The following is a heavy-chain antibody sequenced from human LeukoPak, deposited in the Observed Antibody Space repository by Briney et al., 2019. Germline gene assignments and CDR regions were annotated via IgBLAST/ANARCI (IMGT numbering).Heavy chain of an antibody. J-gene: IGHJ4*02. V-gene: IGHV4-39*01. CDR2: IYYSGST. CDR3: ASPDFWSGYYTGPFYY. CDR1: GGSISSSSYY. D-gene: IGHD3-3*01. Sequence: SETLSLTCTVSGGSISSSSYYWGWIRQPPGKGLEWIGSIYYSGSTYYNPSLKSRVTISVATSKNQFYLKLSSVTAADTAVYYCASPDFWSGYYTGPFYYWGQGTLVTVSS.